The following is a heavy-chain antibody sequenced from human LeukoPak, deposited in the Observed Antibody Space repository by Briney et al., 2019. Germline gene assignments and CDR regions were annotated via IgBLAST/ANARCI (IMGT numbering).Heavy chain of an antibody. CDR3: NTDLWNCSRTRCNVFDY. CDR2: IKSKTDRGTT. D-gene: IGHD2-2*01. CDR1: GFTFSNAW. V-gene: IGHV3-15*01. J-gene: IGHJ4*02. Sequence: GGSLRLSCAASGFTFSNAWMSWVRQAPGKGLEWVGRIKSKTDRGTTDYVAPVKGRFTISRDDSKNTLYLQMNSLKTEDTGVYYCNTDLWNCSRTRCNVFDYWGPGTLVTVSS.